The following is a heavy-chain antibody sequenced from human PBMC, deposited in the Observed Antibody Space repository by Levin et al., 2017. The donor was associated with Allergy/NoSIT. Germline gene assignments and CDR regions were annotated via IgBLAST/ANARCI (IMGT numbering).Heavy chain of an antibody. CDR2: IKSKTDGGTT. Sequence: SCAASGFTFSNAWMSWVRQAPGKGLEWVGRIKSKTDGGTTDYAAPVKGRFTISRDDSKNTLYLQMNSLKTEDTAVYYCTTGATVTPYYYYGMDVWGQGTTVTVSS. D-gene: IGHD4-17*01. CDR1: GFTFSNAW. CDR3: TTGATVTPYYYYGMDV. V-gene: IGHV3-15*01. J-gene: IGHJ6*02.